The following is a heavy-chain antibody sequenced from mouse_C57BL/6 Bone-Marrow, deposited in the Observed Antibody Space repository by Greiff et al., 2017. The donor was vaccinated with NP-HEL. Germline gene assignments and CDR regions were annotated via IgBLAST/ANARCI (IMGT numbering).Heavy chain of an antibody. CDR2: INPNNGGT. V-gene: IGHV1-22*01. CDR3: AITTVVEAWFAY. Sequence: VQLQQSGPELVKPGASVKMSCKASGYTFTDYNMHWVKQSHGKSLEWIGYINPNNGGTSYNQKFKGKATLTVNKSSSTAYMELRSLTSEDSAVYYCAITTVVEAWFAYWGQGTLVTVSA. J-gene: IGHJ3*01. D-gene: IGHD1-1*01. CDR1: GYTFTDYN.